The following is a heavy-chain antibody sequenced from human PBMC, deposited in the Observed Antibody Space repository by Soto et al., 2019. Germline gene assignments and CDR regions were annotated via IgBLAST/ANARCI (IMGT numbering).Heavy chain of an antibody. CDR2: ILYTGNT. CDR1: GASVSSYY. D-gene: IGHD3-10*01. CDR3: ARAAYGSGSYYAPYYYYAMDV. J-gene: IGHJ6*02. V-gene: IGHV4-59*02. Sequence: SETLSLTCTVSGASVSSYYWSWIRQPPGKGLEWLGYILYTGNTNYNPSLKSRVTMSVDTSKNQASLKLSAVTAADTAVYFCARAAYGSGSYYAPYYYYAMDVWGQGTTVTVSS.